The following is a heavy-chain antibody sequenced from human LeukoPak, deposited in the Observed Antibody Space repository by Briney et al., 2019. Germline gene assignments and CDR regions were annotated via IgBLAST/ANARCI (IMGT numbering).Heavy chain of an antibody. Sequence: GSLRLSCAASGFTFSSYGMHWVRQAPGKGLEWVAVISYDGSNKYYADSVKGRFTISRDNSKNTLYLQMNSLRAEDTAVYYCAKDGHYDFWSGLITGYYYYMDVWGKGTTVTISS. CDR1: GFTFSSYG. J-gene: IGHJ6*03. V-gene: IGHV3-30*18. D-gene: IGHD3-3*01. CDR3: AKDGHYDFWSGLITGYYYYMDV. CDR2: ISYDGSNK.